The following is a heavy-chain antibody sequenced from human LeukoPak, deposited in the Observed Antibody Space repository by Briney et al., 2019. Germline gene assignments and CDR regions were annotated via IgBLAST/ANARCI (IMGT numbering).Heavy chain of an antibody. V-gene: IGHV1-18*01. J-gene: IGHJ3*02. CDR1: GYTFTSYG. CDR2: ISAYNGNT. CDR3: ARDGVITMVRGAYAFDI. D-gene: IGHD3-10*01. Sequence: GASVKVSCKASGYTFTSYGISWVRQAPGQGLEWMGWISAYNGNTNYAQKLQGRVTMTTDTSTSTAYMELRSLRSDDTAVYYCARDGVITMVRGAYAFDIWGQGTMVTVSS.